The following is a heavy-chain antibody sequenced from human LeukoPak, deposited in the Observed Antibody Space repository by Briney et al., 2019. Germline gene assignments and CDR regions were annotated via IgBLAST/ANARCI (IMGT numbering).Heavy chain of an antibody. CDR3: ARGSSGWLRFDY. Sequence: SETLSLTCTVSGGSISSGGYYWSWIRQHPGKGLEWIGYIYYSGNTYYNPSLKSRVTISVDTSKNQFSLKPSSVTAADTAVYYCARGSSGWLRFDYWGQGTLVTVSS. D-gene: IGHD6-19*01. CDR1: GGSISSGGYY. CDR2: IYYSGNT. J-gene: IGHJ4*02. V-gene: IGHV4-31*03.